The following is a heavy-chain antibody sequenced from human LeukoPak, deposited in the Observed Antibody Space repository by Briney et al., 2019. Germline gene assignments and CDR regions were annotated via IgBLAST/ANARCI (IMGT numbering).Heavy chain of an antibody. CDR3: AKVGVLLWFGESLHLDY. J-gene: IGHJ4*02. D-gene: IGHD3-10*01. CDR1: GFTFSSYA. Sequence: GGSLRLSCAASGFTFSSYAMSWVRQAPGKGPEWVSAISGSGGSTYYADSVKGRFTISRDNSKNTLYLQMNSLRAEDTAVYYCAKVGVLLWFGESLHLDYWGQGTLVTVSS. V-gene: IGHV3-23*01. CDR2: ISGSGGST.